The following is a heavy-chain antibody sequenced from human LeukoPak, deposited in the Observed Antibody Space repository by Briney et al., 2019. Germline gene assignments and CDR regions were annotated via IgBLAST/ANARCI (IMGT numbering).Heavy chain of an antibody. D-gene: IGHD3-3*01. CDR3: ARSPTSSGYYYFDY. Sequence: AGGSLRLSWAASGFTFSSYSMNWVRQAPGKGREWVSSISSSSSYIYYADSGKGRFTISRDNPKTSLYLQMTSLRAEDTAVYYCARSPTSSGYYYFDYWGQGTLVTVSS. CDR2: ISSSSSYI. CDR1: GFTFSSYS. V-gene: IGHV3-21*01. J-gene: IGHJ4*02.